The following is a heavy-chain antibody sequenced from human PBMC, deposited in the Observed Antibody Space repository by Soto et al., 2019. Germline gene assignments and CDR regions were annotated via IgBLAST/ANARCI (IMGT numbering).Heavy chain of an antibody. Sequence: QVQLVQSGAEVKKPGSSVKVSCKASGGTFSSYAISWVRQAPGQGLEWMGGIIPIFGTANYAQKFQGRVTITADESTSTAYMELSSLRSEDTAVYYCARVRHYDSSGYPSNWYFDLWGRGTLVTVSS. V-gene: IGHV1-69*01. D-gene: IGHD3-22*01. CDR1: GGTFSSYA. CDR2: IIPIFGTA. J-gene: IGHJ2*01. CDR3: ARVRHYDSSGYPSNWYFDL.